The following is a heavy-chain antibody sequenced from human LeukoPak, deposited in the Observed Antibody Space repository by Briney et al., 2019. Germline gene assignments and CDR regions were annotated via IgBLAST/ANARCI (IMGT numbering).Heavy chain of an antibody. J-gene: IGHJ4*02. CDR1: GFTFSSYA. D-gene: IGHD3-22*01. CDR3: ARGMYYYDSSDIGGGYYFDY. Sequence: PGGSLRLSCAASGFTFSSYAMHWVRQAPGKGLEWVAVISYDGSNKYYADSVKGRFTISRDNSKKTVFLQMNSLRAEDTAVYYCARGMYYYDSSDIGGGYYFDYWGQGTLVTVSS. CDR2: ISYDGSNK. V-gene: IGHV3-30-3*01.